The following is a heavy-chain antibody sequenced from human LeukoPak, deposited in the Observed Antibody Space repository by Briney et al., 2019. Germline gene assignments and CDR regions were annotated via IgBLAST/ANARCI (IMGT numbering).Heavy chain of an antibody. CDR1: GGSISSYY. J-gene: IGHJ4*02. CDR2: IYTSGST. Sequence: SETLSLTCTVSGGSISSYYWSWIRQPAGKGLEWIGRIYTSGSTNYNPPLKSRVTMSVDTSKNQISLKVNSVTAADTAVYYCARESYSSSYLFDFWGQGTLVTVSS. V-gene: IGHV4-4*07. CDR3: ARESYSSSYLFDF. D-gene: IGHD6-6*01.